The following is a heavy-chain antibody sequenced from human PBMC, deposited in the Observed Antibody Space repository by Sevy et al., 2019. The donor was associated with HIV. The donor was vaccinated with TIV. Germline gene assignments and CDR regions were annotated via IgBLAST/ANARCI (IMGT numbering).Heavy chain of an antibody. CDR3: ARLDFWSGYPYFDY. CDR1: GGSISSSSYY. D-gene: IGHD3-3*01. V-gene: IGHV4-39*01. Sequence: SETLSLTCTVSGGSISSSSYYWGWIRQPPGKGLEWIGSIYYSGSTYYNPSLKSRVTIPVDTSKNQFSLKLSSVTAADTAVYYCARLDFWSGYPYFDYWGQGTLVTVSS. CDR2: IYYSGST. J-gene: IGHJ4*02.